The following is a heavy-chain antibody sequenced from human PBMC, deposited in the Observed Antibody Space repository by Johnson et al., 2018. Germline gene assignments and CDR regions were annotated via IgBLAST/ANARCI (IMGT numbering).Heavy chain of an antibody. Sequence: VQLVESGGELVQXGGSXRLXCAASGFSSRNYWMSWVRQAPGKGLEWVANMNQDGSETYYVDSVKGRLTIARDNAKNSLYLQMNSLRADDTAGDYCARGRDFYGSGLDAFDIWGQGTMVTVSS. D-gene: IGHD3-10*01. J-gene: IGHJ3*02. V-gene: IGHV3-7*01. CDR3: ARGRDFYGSGLDAFDI. CDR2: MNQDGSET. CDR1: GFSSRNYW.